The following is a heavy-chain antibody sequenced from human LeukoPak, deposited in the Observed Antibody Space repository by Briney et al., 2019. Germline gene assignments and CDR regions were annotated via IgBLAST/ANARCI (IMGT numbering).Heavy chain of an antibody. V-gene: IGHV3-23*01. Sequence: GGSLRLSCAASGFTFSSYAMIWVRQAPGKGLEWVSVISAGGGSTDFADSVKGRFTISRDNSKNTLYLQMSSLRAEDTAVYYCAKGTLGYCSGGSFYSGYWGQGTLVTVSS. CDR2: ISAGGGST. CDR1: GFTFSSYA. D-gene: IGHD2-15*01. CDR3: AKGTLGYCSGGSFYSGY. J-gene: IGHJ4*02.